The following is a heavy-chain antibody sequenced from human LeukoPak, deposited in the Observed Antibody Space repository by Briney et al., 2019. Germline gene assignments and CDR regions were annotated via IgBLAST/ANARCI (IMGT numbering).Heavy chain of an antibody. CDR3: ATTPEITIFGVVIDYYYYGMDV. V-gene: IGHV3-23*01. D-gene: IGHD3-3*01. J-gene: IGHJ6*02. CDR1: GFTFSSYA. CDR2: ISGSGGST. Sequence: GGSLRLSCAASGFTFSSYAMSWVRQAPGKGLEWVSAISGSGGSTYYADSVKGRFTISRDNSKNTLYLQMNSLRAEDTAVYYCATTPEITIFGVVIDYYYYGMDVWGQGTTVTVSS.